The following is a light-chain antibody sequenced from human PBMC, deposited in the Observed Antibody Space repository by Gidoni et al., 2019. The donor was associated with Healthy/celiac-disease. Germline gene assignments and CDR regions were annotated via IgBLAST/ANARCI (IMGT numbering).Light chain of an antibody. CDR2: AAS. V-gene: IGKV1-39*01. CDR3: QQSYSTPRP. J-gene: IGKJ1*01. Sequence: EIQMNQSPSSLSASVGDRVTITCRASQSISSYLNWCQQKPGKAPKLLIYAASSLQSGVPSRFSGSGSGTDFTLTISSLQPEDFSTYYCQQSYSTPRPFGQGTKVEIK. CDR1: QSISSY.